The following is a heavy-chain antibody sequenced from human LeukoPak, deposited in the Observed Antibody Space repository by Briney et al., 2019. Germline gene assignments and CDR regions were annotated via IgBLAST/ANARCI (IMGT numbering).Heavy chain of an antibody. CDR1: GYTFSSYA. CDR3: ARRSARYCAGGSCYFDH. V-gene: IGHV1-3*01. Sequence: ASVKVSCKASGYTFSSYAIHWVRQAPGQRLEWMGWINGGNGDTEYSQIFQGRVTITRDTSASTAYMELSSLRSEDTAVYYCARRSARYCAGGSCYFDHWGQGTLVIVSS. CDR2: INGGNGDT. D-gene: IGHD2-15*01. J-gene: IGHJ4*02.